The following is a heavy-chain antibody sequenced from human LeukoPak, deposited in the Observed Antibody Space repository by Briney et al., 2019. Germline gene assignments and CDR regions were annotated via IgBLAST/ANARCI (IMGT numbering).Heavy chain of an antibody. Sequence: ASVKVSCKASGYSFTGYYIHWVRQATGQGLEWMGWMNPNSGNTGYAQKFQGRVTITRNTSISTAYMELSSLRPEDTAVYYCARGQGYYYGSGSIYYMDVWGKGTTVTVSS. V-gene: IGHV1-8*03. D-gene: IGHD3-10*01. CDR3: ARGQGYYYGSGSIYYMDV. CDR1: GYSFTGYY. J-gene: IGHJ6*03. CDR2: MNPNSGNT.